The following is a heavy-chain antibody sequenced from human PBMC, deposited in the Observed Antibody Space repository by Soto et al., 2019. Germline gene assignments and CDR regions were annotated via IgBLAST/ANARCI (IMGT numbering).Heavy chain of an antibody. J-gene: IGHJ4*02. CDR3: ARGSGSLYSFGY. Sequence: PGGSLRLSCAASGFSVSTNYMTWVRQAPGKGLEWVSVIYSGGSTYYTDSVKGRFTISRDNSKNTLYLQMNSLRADDTAVYYCARGSGSLYSFGYWGQGTLVTVSS. D-gene: IGHD1-26*01. CDR2: IYSGGST. CDR1: GFSVSTNY. V-gene: IGHV3-53*01.